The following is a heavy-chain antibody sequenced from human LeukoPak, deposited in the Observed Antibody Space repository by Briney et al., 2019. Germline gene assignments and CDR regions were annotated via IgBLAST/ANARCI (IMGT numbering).Heavy chain of an antibody. CDR3: ATGNYYDSRGYYTFGH. CDR1: GFTFNKYL. CDR2: INGDGSTT. Sequence: SGGSLRLSCAASGFTFNKYLMHWVRQAPGKGLVWVSRINGDGSTTSYADSVKGGFTISRDNAKNTLYLQMSSLRAEDTAVYYCATGNYYDSRGYYTFGHWGQGTLVTVSS. D-gene: IGHD3-22*01. J-gene: IGHJ4*02. V-gene: IGHV3-74*01.